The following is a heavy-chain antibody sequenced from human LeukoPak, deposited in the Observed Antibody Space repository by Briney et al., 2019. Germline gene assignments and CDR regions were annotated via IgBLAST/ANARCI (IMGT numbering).Heavy chain of an antibody. CDR1: GYTFTGYY. D-gene: IGHD3-10*01. J-gene: IGHJ4*02. CDR2: VNTHTGAT. V-gene: IGHV1-2*02. Sequence: ASVKVSCKASGYTFTGYYMHWVRQAPGQGLEWMGWVNTHTGATNYAQKFQGAVTMTRDTSISTAYMELSRPRSDDTAVYYCARSGRGHVYGFFDYWGQGTLVTVSS. CDR3: ARSGRGHVYGFFDY.